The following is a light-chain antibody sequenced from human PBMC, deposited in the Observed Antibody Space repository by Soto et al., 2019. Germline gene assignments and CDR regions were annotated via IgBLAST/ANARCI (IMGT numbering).Light chain of an antibody. CDR3: QQRSNWR. CDR1: QSVSSY. CDR2: DAS. Sequence: PGARATLSCRASQSVSSYLAWYQQKPGQAPRLLIYDASNRATGIPARFSGSGSGTDFTLTISSLEPEDFAVYYCQQRSNWRFGPGTKVDIK. V-gene: IGKV3-11*01. J-gene: IGKJ3*01.